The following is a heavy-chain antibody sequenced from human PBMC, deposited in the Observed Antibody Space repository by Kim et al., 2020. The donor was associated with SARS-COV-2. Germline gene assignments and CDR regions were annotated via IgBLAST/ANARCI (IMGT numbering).Heavy chain of an antibody. Sequence: GESLKISCKGSGYSFTSYWIGWVHQMPGKGLEWMGIIYPGDSDTRYSPSFQGQVTISADKSISTAYLQWSSLKASDTAMYYCARVMRGGDYSDAFDIWGQGTMVTVSS. CDR3: ARVMRGGDYSDAFDI. D-gene: IGHD2-21*02. CDR1: GYSFTSYW. J-gene: IGHJ3*02. CDR2: IYPGDSDT. V-gene: IGHV5-51*07.